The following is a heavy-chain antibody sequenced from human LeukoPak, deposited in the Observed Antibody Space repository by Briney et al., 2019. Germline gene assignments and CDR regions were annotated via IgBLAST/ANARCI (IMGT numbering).Heavy chain of an antibody. CDR3: ARGYNWNYAYYYYGMDV. CDR1: GGSFSGYY. Sequence: PSETLSLTCAVYGGSFSGYYWSWIRQPPGKGLEWIGEINHSGSTNYNPSLKSRVTISVDTSKNQFSLKLSPVTAADTAVYYCARGYNWNYAYYYYGMDVWGQGTTVTVSS. J-gene: IGHJ6*02. CDR2: INHSGST. D-gene: IGHD1-7*01. V-gene: IGHV4-34*01.